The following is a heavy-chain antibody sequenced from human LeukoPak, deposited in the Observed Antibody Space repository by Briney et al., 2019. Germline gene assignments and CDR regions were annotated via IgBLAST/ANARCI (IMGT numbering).Heavy chain of an antibody. CDR3: ARGPGFGYDSRNFDY. J-gene: IGHJ4*02. CDR2: INPNSGGT. V-gene: IGHV1-2*04. CDR1: GYTFTGYY. Sequence: ASVKVSCKASGYTFTGYYMHWVRQAPGQGLEWMGWINPNSGGTNYAQKFQGWVPMTRDTSISTAYMELSRLRSDDTAVYYCARGPGFGYDSRNFDYWGQGTLVTVSS. D-gene: IGHD5-12*01.